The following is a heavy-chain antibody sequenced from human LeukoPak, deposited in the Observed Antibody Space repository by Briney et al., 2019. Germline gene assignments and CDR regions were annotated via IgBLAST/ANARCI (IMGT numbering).Heavy chain of an antibody. V-gene: IGHV1-46*04. J-gene: IGHJ4*02. CDR3: AKEGKREDY. CDR2: INPSGDNT. Sequence: GASVKVSCKASGYTFTKYYMHWVRQAPGQGLEWMGMINPSGDNTYYADSVKGRFTISRDNSKNTLYLQMNSLRAEDTAIYYCAKEGKREDYWGQGTLVTVSS. CDR1: GYTFTKYY.